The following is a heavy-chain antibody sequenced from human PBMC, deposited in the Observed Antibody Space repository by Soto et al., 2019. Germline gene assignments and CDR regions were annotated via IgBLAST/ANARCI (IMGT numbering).Heavy chain of an antibody. CDR3: ARSVFP. Sequence: PSETLSLTCIVSGGSINGSPYYWAWIRQPPGKGLEWIGSAYYGGTTYYNPSLKSRVTISVDRSKNQFSLKLSSVTAADTAVYYCARSVFPWGQGTLVTVSS. CDR2: AYYGGTT. V-gene: IGHV4-39*07. CDR1: GGSINGSPYY. J-gene: IGHJ5*02.